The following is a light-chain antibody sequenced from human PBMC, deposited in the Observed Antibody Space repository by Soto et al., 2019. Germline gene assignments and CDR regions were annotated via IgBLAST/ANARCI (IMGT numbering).Light chain of an antibody. CDR2: GAY. V-gene: IGKV3-20*01. CDR1: QTVTSATS. CDR3: QQYGDSPLT. J-gene: IGKJ4*01. Sequence: VLTQSPGTLSLSPGERATLSCRASQTVTSATSLAWYQQKPGQAPKLLIYGAYNREAGVPDRFSGSGSGTEFTLTISRLEPEDFAVYYCQQYGDSPLTFGGGTRVETK.